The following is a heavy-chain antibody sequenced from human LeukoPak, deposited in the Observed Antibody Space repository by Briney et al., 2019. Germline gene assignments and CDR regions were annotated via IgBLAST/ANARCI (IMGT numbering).Heavy chain of an antibody. D-gene: IGHD3-10*01. CDR2: ISGSSYNT. V-gene: IGHV3-23*01. J-gene: IGHJ4*02. Sequence: GGSLRLSCAASGFTFSSHAMSWVRQAPGKGLEWVSGISGSSYNTYYADSVKGRFIVSRDNSKNTLYLQMNSLRAEDTASYYCAKTLDWSYFDSRGQGTLVTVSS. CDR3: AKTLDWSYFDS. CDR1: GFTFSSHA.